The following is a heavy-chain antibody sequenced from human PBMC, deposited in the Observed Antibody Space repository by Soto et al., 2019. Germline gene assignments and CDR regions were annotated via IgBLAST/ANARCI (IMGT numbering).Heavy chain of an antibody. CDR2: INAGNGNT. D-gene: IGHD2-15*01. J-gene: IGHJ6*02. Sequence: QVQLVQSGAEEKKPGASVKVSCKASGYTFTSYAMHWVRQAPGQRLEWMGWINAGNGNTKYSQKFQGRVTITRDTXASVAXXELSSLRSEDTAVYYCAREYCSGGSCFPQPYGMDVWGQGTTVTVSS. CDR1: GYTFTSYA. V-gene: IGHV1-3*05. CDR3: AREYCSGGSCFPQPYGMDV.